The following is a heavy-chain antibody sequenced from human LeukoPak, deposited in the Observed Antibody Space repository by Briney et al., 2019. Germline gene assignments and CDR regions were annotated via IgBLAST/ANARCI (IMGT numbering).Heavy chain of an antibody. CDR1: GFTVSSNY. J-gene: IGHJ5*02. Sequence: GGSLRLSCAASGFTVSSNYMSWVRQAPGKGLEWVSVIYSGGSTYYADSVKGRFTISRDNSKNTLYLQMNSLRAEDTAVYYCAREVVVVVAATEARGWFDPWGQGTLVTVSS. CDR2: IYSGGST. CDR3: AREVVVVVAATEARGWFDP. D-gene: IGHD2-15*01. V-gene: IGHV3-66*01.